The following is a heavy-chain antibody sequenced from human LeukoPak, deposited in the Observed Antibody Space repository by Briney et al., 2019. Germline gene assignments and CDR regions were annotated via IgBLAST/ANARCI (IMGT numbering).Heavy chain of an antibody. D-gene: IGHD3-22*01. J-gene: IGHJ3*02. CDR2: INWDGGRI. CDR3: AKDGEATYYYDSSGYYDAFDI. Sequence: AGGSLRLSCAVSGFTFDDYTMNWVRQAPGKGLEWVSLINWDGGRIYYADSVKGRFTISRDNSKNTLYLQMNSLRAEDTAVYYCAKDGEATYYYDSSGYYDAFDIWGQGTMVTVSS. V-gene: IGHV3-43*01. CDR1: GFTFDDYT.